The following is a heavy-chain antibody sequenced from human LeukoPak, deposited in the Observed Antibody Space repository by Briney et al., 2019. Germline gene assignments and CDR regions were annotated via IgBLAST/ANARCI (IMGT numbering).Heavy chain of an antibody. D-gene: IGHD6-13*01. CDR2: FDPEDGET. Sequence: ASVKVSCKVSGYTLTELSMHWVRQAPGKGLEWMGGFDPEDGETIYAQKFQGRVTMTEDTSTDTAYMELSSLRSEDTAVYYCATWQQLETKTWFDPWGQGTLVTVSS. CDR1: GYTLTELS. CDR3: ATWQQLETKTWFDP. J-gene: IGHJ5*02. V-gene: IGHV1-24*01.